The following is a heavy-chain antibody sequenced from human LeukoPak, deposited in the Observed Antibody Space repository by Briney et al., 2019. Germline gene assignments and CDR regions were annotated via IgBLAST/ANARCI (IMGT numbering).Heavy chain of an antibody. D-gene: IGHD2-2*02. CDR3: ARDVAVVPAAIPGLYYYYGMDV. CDR2: IKQDGSEK. Sequence: PGGSLRLSCAASGFTFSSYWMSWVRQAPGKGLEWVANIKQDGSEKYYVDSVKGRFTISRDNAKNSLYLQMNSLRAEDTAVYYCARDVAVVPAAIPGLYYYYGMDVWGQGTTVTVSS. CDR1: GFTFSSYW. V-gene: IGHV3-7*01. J-gene: IGHJ6*02.